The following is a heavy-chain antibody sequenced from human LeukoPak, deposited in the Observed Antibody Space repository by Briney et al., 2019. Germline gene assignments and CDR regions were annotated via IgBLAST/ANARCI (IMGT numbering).Heavy chain of an antibody. J-gene: IGHJ4*02. CDR2: IYHSGST. Sequence: SGTLSLTCAVSGGSISSSNWWSWVRQPPGKGLEWIGEIYHSGSTNYNPSLKSRVTISVDKSKNQFSLKLSSVTAADTAVYYCASYHYYDSSGYYCFDYWGQGTLVTVSS. D-gene: IGHD3-22*01. V-gene: IGHV4-4*02. CDR1: GGSISSSNW. CDR3: ASYHYYDSSGYYCFDY.